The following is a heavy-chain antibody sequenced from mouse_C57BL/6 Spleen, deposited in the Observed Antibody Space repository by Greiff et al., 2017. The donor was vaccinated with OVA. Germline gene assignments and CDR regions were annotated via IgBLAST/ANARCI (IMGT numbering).Heavy chain of an antibody. CDR2: IYPGSGHT. CDR3: AIDYAGYFDY. CDR1: GYTFTDYY. V-gene: IGHV1-76*01. D-gene: IGHD2-4*01. Sequence: VQLQQSGAELVRPGASVKLSCKASGYTFTDYYINWVKQRPGQGLEWIARIYPGSGHTYYNEKFKGKATLTAEKSSSTAYMQLSSLTSEDSAVYFCAIDYAGYFDYWGQGTTLTVSS. J-gene: IGHJ2*01.